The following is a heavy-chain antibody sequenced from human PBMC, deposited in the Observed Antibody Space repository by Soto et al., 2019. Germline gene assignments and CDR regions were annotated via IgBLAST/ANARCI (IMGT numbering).Heavy chain of an antibody. CDR1: GGSFSGYY. CDR2: INHSGST. V-gene: IGHV4-34*01. J-gene: IGHJ6*03. Sequence: SETLSLTCAVYGGSFSGYYWSWIRQPPGKGLEGIGEINHSGSTNYNPSLKSRVTISVDTAKNQFSLKLSSVTAADTAVYYCARTKHHDYGDYFTYYYYMYVWGKGTTVTVSS. CDR3: ARTKHHDYGDYFTYYYYMYV. D-gene: IGHD4-17*01.